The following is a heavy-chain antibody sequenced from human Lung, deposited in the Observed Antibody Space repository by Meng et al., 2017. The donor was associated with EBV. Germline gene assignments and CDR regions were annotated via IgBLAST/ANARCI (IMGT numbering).Heavy chain of an antibody. CDR1: GGSISSGGYY. CDR3: ARVVAGRYNWFDP. D-gene: IGHD6-6*01. J-gene: IGHJ5*02. CDR2: IYYSGST. Sequence: LQHLGPGLLKPSQSLSLTCTVSGGSISSGGYYWSWIRQHPGKGLEWIGYIYYSGSTYYNPSLKSLVTISVDTSKNQFSLKLSSVTAADTAVYYCARVVAGRYNWFDPWGQGTLVTVSS. V-gene: IGHV4-31*01.